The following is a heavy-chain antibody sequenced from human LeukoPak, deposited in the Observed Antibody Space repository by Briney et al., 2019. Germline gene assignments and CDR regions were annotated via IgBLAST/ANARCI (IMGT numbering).Heavy chain of an antibody. J-gene: IGHJ3*02. D-gene: IGHD3-22*01. CDR2: IYYSGST. CDR3: ARFSSGYRLDAFDI. CDR1: GGSISSYY. V-gene: IGHV4-59*01. Sequence: SETLSLTCTVSGGSISSYYWSWIRQPPGKGLEWIGYIYYSGSTNYNPSLKSRVTISVDTSTNQFSLKLSSVTAADTAVYYCARFSSGYRLDAFDIWGQGTMVTVSS.